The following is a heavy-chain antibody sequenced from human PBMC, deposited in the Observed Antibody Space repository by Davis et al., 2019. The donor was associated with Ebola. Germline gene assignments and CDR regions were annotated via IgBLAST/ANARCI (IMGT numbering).Heavy chain of an antibody. CDR1: GFSFKDFG. Sequence: GESLKISCAASGFSFKDFGMHWVRQAPGKGLDWVAFIWYDGSNKHYVDSVKGRFTVSRDNSKNTLYLQMNSLRVEDTAVYYCAKDPVGHGSGNDYWGQGTLVTVSS. CDR3: AKDPVGHGSGNDY. V-gene: IGHV3-30*02. D-gene: IGHD6-19*01. CDR2: IWYDGSNK. J-gene: IGHJ4*02.